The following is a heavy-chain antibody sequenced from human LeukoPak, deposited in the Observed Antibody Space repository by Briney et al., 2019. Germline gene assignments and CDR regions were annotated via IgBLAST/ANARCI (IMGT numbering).Heavy chain of an antibody. CDR1: GASITGHF. V-gene: IGHV4-59*08. CDR3: ARHLGGGIYFDY. D-gene: IGHD3-16*01. CDR2: IYYSGTT. J-gene: IGHJ4*02. Sequence: SKTLSLTCTVSGASITGHFWSWIRQPPGKGLEWIGFIYYSGTTNYNPSLKSRVTISVDTSKNQFSLTLSSVTAADTAVYYCARHLGGGIYFDYWGQGTLVTVSS.